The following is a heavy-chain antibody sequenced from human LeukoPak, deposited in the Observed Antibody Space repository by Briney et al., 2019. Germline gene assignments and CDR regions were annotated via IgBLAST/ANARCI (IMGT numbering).Heavy chain of an antibody. D-gene: IGHD3-3*01. V-gene: IGHV3-53*01. Sequence: GGSLRLSCAASGFTVSSNYMSWVRQAPGKGLEWVSIIYSGGSTFYADSVKGRFTISRDNAKNSLYLQMNSLRAEDTAVYYCASQKPILYYMDVWGKGTTVTVSS. CDR2: IYSGGST. CDR1: GFTVSSNY. J-gene: IGHJ6*03. CDR3: ASQKPILYYMDV.